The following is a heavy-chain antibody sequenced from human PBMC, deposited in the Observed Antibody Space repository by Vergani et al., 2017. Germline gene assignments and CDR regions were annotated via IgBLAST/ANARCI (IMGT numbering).Heavy chain of an antibody. CDR1: GFIFSSYA. D-gene: IGHD3-3*01. Sequence: EVQLLESGGGLVQRGGSLRLSCAASGFIFSSYAMSWVRQAPGKGLEWVSGISGSDGSTYYADSVKGWFTISRDNSKNTLYLQMNSLRAEDTAVYYCSKSLLLEWLYGGAGFDPWGQGTLVTVSS. CDR2: ISGSDGST. V-gene: IGHV3-23*01. J-gene: IGHJ5*02. CDR3: SKSLLLEWLYGGAGFDP.